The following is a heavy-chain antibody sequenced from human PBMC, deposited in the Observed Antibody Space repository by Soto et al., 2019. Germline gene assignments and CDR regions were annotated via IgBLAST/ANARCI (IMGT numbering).Heavy chain of an antibody. V-gene: IGHV4-31*03. J-gene: IGHJ6*02. D-gene: IGHD5-12*01. CDR1: GGSISSGGYY. Sequence: SETLSLTCTVSGGSISSGGYYWSWIRQHPGKGLEWIGYIYYSGSTYYNPSLKSRVTISVDTSKNQFSLKLSSVTAADTAVYYCARVRGLNRLSGYDLPGDYYYYGMDVWGQGTTVTVSS. CDR2: IYYSGST. CDR3: ARVRGLNRLSGYDLPGDYYYYGMDV.